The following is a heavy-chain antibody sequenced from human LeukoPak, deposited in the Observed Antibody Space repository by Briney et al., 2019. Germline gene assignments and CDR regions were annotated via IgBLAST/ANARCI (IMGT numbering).Heavy chain of an antibody. J-gene: IGHJ4*02. CDR2: ISGSGGST. CDR3: AKDQEGYSNYYNPIDY. V-gene: IGHV3-23*01. D-gene: IGHD4-11*01. CDR1: GFTFSSYA. Sequence: GGSLRLSCAASGFTFSSYAMNWVRQAPGKGLEWVSAISGSGGSTYYADSVKGRFTISRDNSKNTLYLQMNSLRAEDTAVYYCAKDQEGYSNYYNPIDYWGQGTLVTVSS.